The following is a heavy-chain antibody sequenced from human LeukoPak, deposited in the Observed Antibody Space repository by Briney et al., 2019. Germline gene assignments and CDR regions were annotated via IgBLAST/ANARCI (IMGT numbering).Heavy chain of an antibody. CDR1: GFTFSSYG. Sequence: GRALRLSCAASGFTFSSYGMHWVRQAPGKGLEWVAVISYDGTNKYYADSVKGRFTISRDNSKNTLYLQMNSLRAEDTAVYYCARVKYPYIWGSNGFFDYWGQGTLVTVSS. J-gene: IGHJ4*01. V-gene: IGHV3-30*03. CDR2: ISYDGTNK. CDR3: ARVKYPYIWGSNGFFDY. D-gene: IGHD3-16*01.